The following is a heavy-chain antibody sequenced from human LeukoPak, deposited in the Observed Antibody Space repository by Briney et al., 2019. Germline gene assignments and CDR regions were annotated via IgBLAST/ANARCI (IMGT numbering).Heavy chain of an antibody. CDR3: AELGITMIGGV. Sequence: GESLRLSCAASGFTFTTYWMSWVRQAPGKGLEWVANIKQDGNEKYYVDSVKGRFTISRDNAKNSLYLQINSLRAEDTAVYYCAELGITMIGGVWGKGTTVTISS. D-gene: IGHD3-10*02. CDR2: IKQDGNEK. V-gene: IGHV3-7*01. J-gene: IGHJ6*04. CDR1: GFTFTTYW.